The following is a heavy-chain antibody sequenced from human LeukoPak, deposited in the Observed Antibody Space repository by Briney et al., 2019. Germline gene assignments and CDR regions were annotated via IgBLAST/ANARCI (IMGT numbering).Heavy chain of an antibody. V-gene: IGHV4-38-2*01. J-gene: IGHJ4*02. CDR2: IYHTGTT. Sequence: PSETLSLTCAVSGYSISSGYYWGWIRQPPGKGLEWIANIYHTGTTYYSPSLKSRVIISVDTSKSQFSLKVSSVTAADTALYYCASLRSASHSFDYWGQGTLVTVSS. CDR3: ASLRSASHSFDY. CDR1: GYSISSGYY. D-gene: IGHD6-19*01.